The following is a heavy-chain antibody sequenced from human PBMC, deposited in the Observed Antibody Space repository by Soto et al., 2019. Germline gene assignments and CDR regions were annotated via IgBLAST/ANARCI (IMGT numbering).Heavy chain of an antibody. Sequence: QVQLVQSGAEVKKPGSSVKVSCKASGGTFSSYAISWVRQAPGQGLEWMGGIIPIFGTANYAQKFQGRVTITADESTSTAYMELSSMRSEDTAVYYCARSAYYYDSSPHWLFDPWGQGTLVTVSS. D-gene: IGHD3-22*01. V-gene: IGHV1-69*01. CDR3: ARSAYYYDSSPHWLFDP. J-gene: IGHJ5*02. CDR2: IIPIFGTA. CDR1: GGTFSSYA.